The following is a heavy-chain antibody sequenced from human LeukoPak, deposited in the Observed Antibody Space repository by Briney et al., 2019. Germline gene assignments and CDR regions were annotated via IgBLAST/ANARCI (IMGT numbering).Heavy chain of an antibody. J-gene: IGHJ4*02. V-gene: IGHV3-23*01. CDR1: GFTFSSYA. D-gene: IGHD5-18*01. CDR2: ISGSGGSA. CDR3: AKNGRGYSSDYFDY. Sequence: GGSLRLSCAASGFTFSSYAMSWVRQAPGKGLEWVSAISGSGGSAYYADSVKGRFTISRDNSKNTLYLQMNTLRAGDTAVYSCAKNGRGYSSDYFDYWGQGTLVTVSS.